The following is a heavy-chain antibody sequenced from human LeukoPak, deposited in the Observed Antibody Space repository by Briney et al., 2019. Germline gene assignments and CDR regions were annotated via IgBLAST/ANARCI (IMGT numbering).Heavy chain of an antibody. V-gene: IGHV3-33*01. D-gene: IGHD3-9*01. CDR3: ARDQIPGGDWLPRLYGMDV. CDR1: GFTFSSYG. CDR2: IWYDGSNK. Sequence: GGSLRLSCAAPGFTFSSYGMHWVRQAPGKGLEWVAVIWYDGSNKYYADSVKGRFTISRDNSKNTLYLQMNNLRAEDTAVYYCARDQIPGGDWLPRLYGMDVWGQGTTVNVSS. J-gene: IGHJ6*02.